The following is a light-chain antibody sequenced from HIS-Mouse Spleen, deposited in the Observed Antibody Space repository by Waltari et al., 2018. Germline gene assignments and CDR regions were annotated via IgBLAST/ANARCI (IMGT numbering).Light chain of an antibody. Sequence: AIRMTQSPSSLSASTGDRATITFRASQGISSYLAWYQQKPGKAPKLLIYAASTLQSGVPSRFSGSGSGTDFTLTISCLQSEDFATYYCQQYYSYPPWTFGQGTKVEIK. CDR1: QGISSY. CDR2: AAS. CDR3: QQYYSYPPWT. J-gene: IGKJ1*01. V-gene: IGKV1-8*01.